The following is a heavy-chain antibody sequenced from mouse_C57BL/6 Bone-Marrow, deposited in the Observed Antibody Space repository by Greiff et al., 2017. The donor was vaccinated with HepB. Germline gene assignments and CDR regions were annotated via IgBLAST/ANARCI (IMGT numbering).Heavy chain of an antibody. V-gene: IGHV1-69*01. CDR3: ARYYGNYGRYFDV. CDR1: GYTFTSYW. D-gene: IGHD2-1*01. J-gene: IGHJ1*03. CDR2: IDPSDSYT. Sequence: QVQLQQPGAELVMPGASVKLSCKASGYTFTSYWMHWVKQRPGQGLEWIGEIDPSDSYTNYNQKFKGNSTLTVDKSSSTAYMQLSSLTSEDSAVYYCARYYGNYGRYFDVWGTGTTVTVSS.